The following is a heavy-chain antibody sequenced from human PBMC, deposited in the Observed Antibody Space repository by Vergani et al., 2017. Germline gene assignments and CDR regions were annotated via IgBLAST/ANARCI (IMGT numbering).Heavy chain of an antibody. CDR3: ARRYGSGSSDYYYYYGMDV. CDR1: GGSVSSGSYY. J-gene: IGHJ6*02. Sequence: QVQLQESGPGLVKPSETLSLTCTVSGGSVSSGSYYWSWIRQPPGKGLEWIGEINHSGSTNYNPSLKSRVTISVDTSKNQFSLKLSSVTAADTAVYYCARRYGSGSSDYYYYYGMDVWGQGTTVTVSS. D-gene: IGHD3-10*01. V-gene: IGHV4-61*01. CDR2: INHSGST.